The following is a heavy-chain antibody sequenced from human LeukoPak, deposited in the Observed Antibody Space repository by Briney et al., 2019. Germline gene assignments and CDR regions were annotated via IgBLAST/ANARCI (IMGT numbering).Heavy chain of an antibody. V-gene: IGHV1-69*05. J-gene: IGHJ6*03. CDR2: IIPIFGTA. D-gene: IGHD2-2*02. CDR3: ARGTLLIVPAAIISGGYYYYMDV. CDR1: GGTFSSYA. Sequence: ASVKVSCKASGGTFSSYAISWVRQAPGQGLEWMGGIIPIFGTANYAQKFQGRVTITTDESTSTAYMELSSLRSEDTAVYYCARGTLLIVPAAIISGGYYYYMDVWGKGTTVTVSS.